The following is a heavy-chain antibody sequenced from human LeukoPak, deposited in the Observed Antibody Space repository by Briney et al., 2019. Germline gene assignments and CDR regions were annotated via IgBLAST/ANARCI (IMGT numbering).Heavy chain of an antibody. Sequence: PGGSLRLSCAPSGFTFSSYAMSGVRQAPGGGLEGVSAIRGSGASTYYADSVKGRFTISRDNSKNTLYLQMNSLRAEDTAVYYCAKSYPVTTFGHSEGMDVWGQGTTVTVSS. CDR3: AKSYPVTTFGHSEGMDV. V-gene: IGHV3-23*01. CDR2: IRGSGAST. J-gene: IGHJ6*02. CDR1: GFTFSSYA. D-gene: IGHD3-16*01.